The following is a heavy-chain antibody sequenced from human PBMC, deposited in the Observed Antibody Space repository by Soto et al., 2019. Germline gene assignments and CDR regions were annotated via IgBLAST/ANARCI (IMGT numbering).Heavy chain of an antibody. CDR2: IKTDGTYA. CDR1: GFTFSTYW. Sequence: EVQLVESGGDLVQPGGSLRLSCAASGFTFSTYWMHWVRQAPGKGLLWVSRIKTDGTYATYGDSVKGRFPISRDNAKNTLYLQMNSLSVEDAAVSYCAAGGSGYYANWGQGTLVTVSS. CDR3: AAGGSGYYAN. J-gene: IGHJ4*02. V-gene: IGHV3-74*01. D-gene: IGHD3-22*01.